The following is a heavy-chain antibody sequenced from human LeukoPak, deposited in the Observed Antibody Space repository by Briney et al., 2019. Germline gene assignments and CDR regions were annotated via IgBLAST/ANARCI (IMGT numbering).Heavy chain of an antibody. CDR2: IIPIFGTA. V-gene: IGHV1-69*13. CDR1: GGTFSSYA. J-gene: IGHJ5*02. Sequence: ASVKVSCKASGGTFSSYAISWVRQAPGQGLEWMGGIIPIFGTANYAQKFQGRVTITADESTSTAYMELSSLRSEDTAVYYCAREWRMRTAAGRKNWFDPWGQGTLVTVSS. D-gene: IGHD6-13*01. CDR3: AREWRMRTAAGRKNWFDP.